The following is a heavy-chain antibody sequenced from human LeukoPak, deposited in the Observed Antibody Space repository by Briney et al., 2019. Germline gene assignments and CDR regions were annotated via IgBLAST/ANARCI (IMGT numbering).Heavy chain of an antibody. CDR3: ARFHPHVDTAPTGANYYMDV. Sequence: GASVKVSCKASGGTFSSYAISWVRQAPGQGLEWMGGISPIFGTANYAQKFQGRVTITTDESTSTAYMELSSLRSEDTAVYYCARFHPHVDTAPTGANYYMDVWGKGTTVTVSS. J-gene: IGHJ6*03. V-gene: IGHV1-69*05. D-gene: IGHD5-18*01. CDR1: GGTFSSYA. CDR2: ISPIFGTA.